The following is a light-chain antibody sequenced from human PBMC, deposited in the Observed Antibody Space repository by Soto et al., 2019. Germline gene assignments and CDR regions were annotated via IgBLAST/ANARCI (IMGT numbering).Light chain of an antibody. V-gene: IGKV4-1*01. Sequence: DIVMTQSPDSLAVSLGERATINCKSSQNVLYSSNNRNYLAWYRQKPGQPPKLLVYWASTRESGVPDRFSGSGSGTDFTLTISSLQAEDVAVYYCQQYYTTPFTXXXGTKVDXK. CDR3: QQYYTTPFT. CDR2: WAS. J-gene: IGKJ3*01. CDR1: QNVLYSSNNRNY.